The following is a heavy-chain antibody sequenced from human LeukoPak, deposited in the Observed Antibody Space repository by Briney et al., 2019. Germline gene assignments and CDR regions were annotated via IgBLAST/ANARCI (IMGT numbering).Heavy chain of an antibody. D-gene: IGHD6-19*01. J-gene: IGHJ4*02. V-gene: IGHV1-69*04. CDR3: AKGPSSSGWYTPWGY. CDR2: IIPILGIA. Sequence: SVKVSCKASGGTFSSYAISWVRQAPGQGLEWMGRIIPILGIANYAQKFQGRVTITADKSTSTAYMELSSLRAEDTAVYYCAKGPSSSGWYTPWGYWGQGTLVTVSS. CDR1: GGTFSSYA.